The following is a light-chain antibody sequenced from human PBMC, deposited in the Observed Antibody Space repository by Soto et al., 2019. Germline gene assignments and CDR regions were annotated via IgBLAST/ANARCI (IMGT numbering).Light chain of an antibody. CDR3: QSYDSSLSGPWV. CDR2: GSS. CDR1: SSNIGAHYD. Sequence: QSVLTQPPSVSGAPGQRVTISCTGSSSNIGAHYDVHWYQQLPGTAPKLLIFGSSNRPSGVPDRFSGSKSGTSASLAITGLQAEDEADYYCQSYDSSLSGPWVFGGGTKVTVL. J-gene: IGLJ3*02. V-gene: IGLV1-40*01.